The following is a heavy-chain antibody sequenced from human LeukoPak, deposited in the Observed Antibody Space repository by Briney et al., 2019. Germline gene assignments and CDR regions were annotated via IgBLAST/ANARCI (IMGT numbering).Heavy chain of an antibody. J-gene: IGHJ6*03. CDR3: ARLADTAMVTFYYYMDV. CDR2: ISYDGSNE. V-gene: IGHV3-30*04. D-gene: IGHD5-18*01. Sequence: GRSLRLSCAASGLTFSSYVMHWVRQAPGKGLEWVAIISYDGSNEYYADSVKGRFTISRDNSKNTLYLQMNSLRAADTAVYYCARLADTAMVTFYYYMDVWGKGTTVTISS. CDR1: GLTFSSYV.